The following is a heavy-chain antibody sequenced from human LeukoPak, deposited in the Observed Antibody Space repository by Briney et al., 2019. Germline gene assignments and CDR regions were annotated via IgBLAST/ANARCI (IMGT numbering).Heavy chain of an antibody. CDR2: MYHSGST. Sequence: PSETLSLTCAVSGGSISSDNWWSWFRQPPGKGLEWIGDMYHSGSTKYNPSLKSRVTISVDKSKNQFSLKLSSVTAADTAVYYCARLWLLNLDKWGQGTLVTVSS. CDR3: ARLWLLNLDK. J-gene: IGHJ4*02. D-gene: IGHD6-19*01. CDR1: GGSISSDNW. V-gene: IGHV4-4*02.